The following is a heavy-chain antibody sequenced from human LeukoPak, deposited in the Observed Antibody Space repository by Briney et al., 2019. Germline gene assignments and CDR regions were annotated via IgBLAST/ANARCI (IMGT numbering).Heavy chain of an antibody. CDR2: IYYSGST. V-gene: IGHV4-39*01. J-gene: IGHJ4*02. CDR3: ARTARVLRGYSYGSLYHFDY. Sequence: SETLSLTCTVSGGSISSSSYYWGWIRQPPGKGLEWIGSIYYSGSTYYNPSLKSRITISVDTSKNQFSLKLSSVTAADTAVYYCARTARVLRGYSYGSLYHFDYWGQGTPVTVSS. CDR1: GGSISSSSYY. D-gene: IGHD5-18*01.